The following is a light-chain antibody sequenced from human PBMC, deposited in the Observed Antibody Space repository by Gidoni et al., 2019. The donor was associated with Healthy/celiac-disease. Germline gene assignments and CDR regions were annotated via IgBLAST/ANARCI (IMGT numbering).Light chain of an antibody. CDR3: QQYKNWPPMYT. V-gene: IGKV3-15*01. CDR1: QSVSSN. CDR2: GAS. J-gene: IGKJ2*01. Sequence: EIVMPQSPATLSVSPGERATLSCRASQSVSSNLAWYQQKPGQAPRLLIYGASTRATGIPARFSGSGSGTEFTHTISSLQSEDFAVYYCQQYKNWPPMYTFGQGTKLEIK.